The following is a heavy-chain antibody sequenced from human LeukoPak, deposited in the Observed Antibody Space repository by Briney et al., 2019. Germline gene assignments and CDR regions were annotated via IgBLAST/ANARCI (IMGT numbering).Heavy chain of an antibody. CDR1: RFTFSNYG. Sequence: GGSLRLSCAASRFTFSNYGMHWVRQAPGKGLEWVAFISYDGSNKYYADSVKGRFTISRDNSKNTLYPQMNSLRAEDTAVYYCAKIGYGDYWYFDYWGQGTLVTVSS. D-gene: IGHD4-17*01. J-gene: IGHJ4*02. V-gene: IGHV3-30*18. CDR2: ISYDGSNK. CDR3: AKIGYGDYWYFDY.